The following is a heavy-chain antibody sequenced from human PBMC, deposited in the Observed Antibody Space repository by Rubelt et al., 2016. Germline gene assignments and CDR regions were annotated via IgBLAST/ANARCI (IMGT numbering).Heavy chain of an antibody. V-gene: IGHV3-53*01. CDR3: AREQQLDY. Sequence: VESGGGLVQPGGSLRLSCAASGFTVSSNYMSWVRQAPGKGLEWVSVIYSGGSTYYSDSVKGRFTIPRDNSKNTLYLQMNSLRAEDTAVYYCAREQQLDYWGQTTVVTVSS. J-gene: IGHJ4*02. D-gene: IGHD6-13*01. CDR1: GFTVSSNY. CDR2: IYSGGST.